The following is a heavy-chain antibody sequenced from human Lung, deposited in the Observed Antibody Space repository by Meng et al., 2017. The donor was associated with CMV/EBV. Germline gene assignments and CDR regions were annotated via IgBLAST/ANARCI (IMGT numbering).Heavy chain of an antibody. J-gene: IGHJ4*01. CDR1: GYSFSGFY. D-gene: IGHD6-19*01. V-gene: IGHV1-2*06. Sequence: VQLVQSGAEVKRPGASVKISCQASGYSFSGFYLNWARQAPGHGLEWLGRVNPISDDTHLAQKFEGRITVTLGATINTAFMELTRLRPDDTAVYYCAKSSDNGWSSWGPGTLVTVSS. CDR3: AKSSDNGWSS. CDR2: VNPISDDT.